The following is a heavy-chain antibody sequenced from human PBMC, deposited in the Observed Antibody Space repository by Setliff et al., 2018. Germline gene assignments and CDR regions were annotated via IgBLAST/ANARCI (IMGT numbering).Heavy chain of an antibody. D-gene: IGHD6-19*01. Sequence: SETLSLTCTVSGGSISSYYWSWIRQPAGKGLEWIGHIYIGGSANYNPSLRSRVTMSIDTSKNQFSLKLNSVTAADMAVYYCAREQWLDPPGYYYMDVWAKGTTVTVS. CDR3: AREQWLDPPGYYYMDV. J-gene: IGHJ6*03. CDR2: IYIGGSA. V-gene: IGHV4-4*07. CDR1: GGSISSYY.